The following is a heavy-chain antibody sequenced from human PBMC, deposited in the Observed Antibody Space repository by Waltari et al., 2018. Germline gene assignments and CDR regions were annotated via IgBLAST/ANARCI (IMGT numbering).Heavy chain of an antibody. CDR2: KRYDGSNK. CDR1: GFTFSSYG. Sequence: QVQLVESGGGVVQPGGSLRLSCAASGFTFSSYGMHWVRQAPGKGVEWVAVKRYDGSNKYDADSVKGRFTISRDNSKNTLYLKMNSLRAEDTAVYYCAKEADGGFNYWGQGTLVTVSS. CDR3: AKEADGGFNY. V-gene: IGHV3-30*02. D-gene: IGHD4-17*01. J-gene: IGHJ4*02.